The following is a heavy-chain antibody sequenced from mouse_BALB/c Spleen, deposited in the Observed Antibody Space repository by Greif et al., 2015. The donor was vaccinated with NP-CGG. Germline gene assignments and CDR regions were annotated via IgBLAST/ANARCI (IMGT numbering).Heavy chain of an antibody. Sequence: EVKLVESGGDLVKPGGSLKLSCAASGFTFSSYGMSWVRQTPDKRLEWVATISSGGSYTYYPDSVKGRFTISRDNAKNTLYLQMSSLKSEDTAMYYCASHAIYYGSSGYFDYWGQGTTLTVST. D-gene: IGHD2-2*01. CDR3: ASHAIYYGSSGYFDY. J-gene: IGHJ2*01. CDR2: ISSGGSYT. CDR1: GFTFSSYG. V-gene: IGHV5-6*02.